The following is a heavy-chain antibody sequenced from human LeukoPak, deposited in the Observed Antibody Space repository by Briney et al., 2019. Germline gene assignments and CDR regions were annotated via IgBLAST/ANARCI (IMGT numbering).Heavy chain of an antibody. Sequence: EASVKVSCKASGGTFSSYAISWVRQAPGQGLEWMGGIIPIFGTANYAQKFQGRVTITADESTSTAYMELSSLRSEDTAVYYCARVEGGERWLQGDYWGQGTLVTVSS. CDR1: GGTFSSYA. D-gene: IGHD5-24*01. J-gene: IGHJ4*02. CDR2: IIPIFGTA. V-gene: IGHV1-69*13. CDR3: ARVEGGERWLQGDY.